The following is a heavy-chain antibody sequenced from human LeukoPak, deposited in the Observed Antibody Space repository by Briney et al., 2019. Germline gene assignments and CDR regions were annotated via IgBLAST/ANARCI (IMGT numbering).Heavy chain of an antibody. J-gene: IGHJ5*02. CDR3: ASGKLGGSGISS. D-gene: IGHD6-13*01. V-gene: IGHV3-30-3*01. CDR2: ILSDANNK. Sequence: PGRSLKLSWAASGFTFSTSTRHWVRQGPGQGLDWVAVILSDANNKYHADSVKGRFTISRDDSKNTVFLQMDSLRTEDTAVYYCASGKLGGSGISSWGQGTLVTVSS. CDR1: GFTFSTST.